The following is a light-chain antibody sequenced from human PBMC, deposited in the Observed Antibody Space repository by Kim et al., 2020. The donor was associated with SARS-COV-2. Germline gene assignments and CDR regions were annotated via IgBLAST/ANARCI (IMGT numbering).Light chain of an antibody. CDR1: GCNNGASYD. CDR2: GTS. CDR3: QSCDIRTVV. V-gene: IGLV1-40*01. Sequence: PGSRVTIACTSSGCNNGASYDVHWEQQLPGTAPTLLIYGTSSRPSGLPDRSSGSKSGTSAHLVITRLHAEDDAYYFCQSCDIRTVVFGGGTQLTVL. J-gene: IGLJ2*01.